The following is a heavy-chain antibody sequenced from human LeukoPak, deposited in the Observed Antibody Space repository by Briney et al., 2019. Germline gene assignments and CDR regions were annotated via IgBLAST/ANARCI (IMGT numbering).Heavy chain of an antibody. V-gene: IGHV3-48*03. CDR3: ARDVCFDP. CDR1: GFTFSNYE. CDR2: IGSNGITK. J-gene: IGHJ5*02. Sequence: TGGSLRLSCTASGFTFSNYEINWIRQAAGKGPEWVSYIGSNGITKHYADSVKGRFTISRDNPKNSVFLQMNSLRVEDTAVYYCARDVCFDPWGQGSLVTVS.